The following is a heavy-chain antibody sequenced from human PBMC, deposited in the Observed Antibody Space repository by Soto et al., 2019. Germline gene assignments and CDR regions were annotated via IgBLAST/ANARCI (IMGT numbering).Heavy chain of an antibody. D-gene: IGHD5-18*01. Sequence: GGSLRLSCAASGFSFSDYYMTWIRHSPGKGLQWVSFISGSRNYTNYADSVKGRFTISRDNAKNSLYLQMNSLRAEDTAVYYCARDTERYSYGGVAFDIWGQGTMVTVSS. J-gene: IGHJ3*02. CDR1: GFSFSDYY. CDR2: ISGSRNYT. CDR3: ARDTERYSYGGVAFDI. V-gene: IGHV3-11*06.